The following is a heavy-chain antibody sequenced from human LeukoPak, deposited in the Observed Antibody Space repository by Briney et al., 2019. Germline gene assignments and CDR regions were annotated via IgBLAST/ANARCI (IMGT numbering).Heavy chain of an antibody. CDR1: GGSISSYY. CDR2: IDTIGST. J-gene: IGHJ2*01. Sequence: SETLSLTCTVSGGSISSYYWSWIRQPAGKGLEWIGRIDTIGSTNYNPFLKSRVTVSVDTSKNQFSLKLTSVTAADTAVYYCAGDRYWYFDLWGRGTLITVSS. CDR3: AGDRYWYFDL. V-gene: IGHV4-4*07.